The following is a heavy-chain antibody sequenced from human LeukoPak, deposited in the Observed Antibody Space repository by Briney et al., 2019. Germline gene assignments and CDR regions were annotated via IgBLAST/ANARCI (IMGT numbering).Heavy chain of an antibody. D-gene: IGHD2-2*01. V-gene: IGHV3-11*04. CDR3: ARERRGYCSSTSCSWFDP. Sequence: AGGSLRLSCAASGFTFSDYYMSWIRQAPGKGLEWVSYISSSGSTIYYADSVKGRFTISRDNAKNSLYLQMNSLRAKDTAVYYCARERRGYCSSTSCSWFDPWGREPWSPSPQ. CDR1: GFTFSDYY. CDR2: ISSSGSTI. J-gene: IGHJ5*02.